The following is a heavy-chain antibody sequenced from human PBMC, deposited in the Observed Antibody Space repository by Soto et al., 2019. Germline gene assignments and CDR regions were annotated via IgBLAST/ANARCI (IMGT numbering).Heavy chain of an antibody. CDR3: ATQGVVTAILVSG. J-gene: IGHJ4*02. D-gene: IGHD2-21*02. Sequence: ASVKVSCKASGGTFSSYAISWVRQAPGQGLEWMGGIIPIFGTANYAQKFQGRVTITADESTSTAYMELSSLRSEDTAVYYCATQGVVTAILVSGWGQGTLVTVSS. V-gene: IGHV1-69*13. CDR1: GGTFSSYA. CDR2: IIPIFGTA.